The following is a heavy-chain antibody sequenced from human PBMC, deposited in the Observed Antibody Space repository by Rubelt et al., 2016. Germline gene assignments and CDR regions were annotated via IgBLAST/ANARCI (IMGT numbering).Heavy chain of an antibody. CDR1: TFSSYG. J-gene: IGHJ4*02. CDR2: IWYDGSNK. Sequence: TFSSYGMHWVRQAPGKGLEWVAVIWYDGSNKYYADSVKGRFTISRDNSKNTLYLQMNSLRAEDTAVYYCARALEPYDILTGPPGYWGQGTLVTVSS. V-gene: IGHV3-33*01. D-gene: IGHD3-9*01. CDR3: ARALEPYDILTGPPGY.